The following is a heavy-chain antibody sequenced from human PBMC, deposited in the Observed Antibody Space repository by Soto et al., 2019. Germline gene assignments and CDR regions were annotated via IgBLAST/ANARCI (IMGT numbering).Heavy chain of an antibody. J-gene: IGHJ4*02. Sequence: QVLLVESGGGLVKPGGSLRLSCATSGFIFSDYYMHWIRQAPGKGLEWISYISGNGRIIQYADSAKGRFTISRDNAQNSLYLQMNSLRAEDTALSFCARDFDADSRTDFDYWRQGTMVTVSS. D-gene: IGHD4-17*01. V-gene: IGHV3-11*01. CDR2: ISGNGRII. CDR3: ARDFDADSRTDFDY. CDR1: GFIFSDYY.